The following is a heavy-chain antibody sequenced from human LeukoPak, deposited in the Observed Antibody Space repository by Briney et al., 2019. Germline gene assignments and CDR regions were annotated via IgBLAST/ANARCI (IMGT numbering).Heavy chain of an antibody. V-gene: IGHV1-46*01. CDR2: INPSGGST. CDR1: GYTFIGYY. D-gene: IGHD3-10*01. CDR3: ARDRASGSYQVSFCYDLDV. Sequence: ASVKVSCKASGYTFIGYYMHWVRQAPGQGLAWMGVINPSGGSTTYAQNFQGRVTMTTDTSTSTVYMELSSLRSEDTTEYYCARDRASGSYQVSFCYDLDVWGLGTTVTVSS. J-gene: IGHJ6*02.